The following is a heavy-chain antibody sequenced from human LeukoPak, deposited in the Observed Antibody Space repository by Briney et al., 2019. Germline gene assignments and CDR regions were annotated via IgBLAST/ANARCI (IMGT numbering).Heavy chain of an antibody. V-gene: IGHV4-59*01. J-gene: IGHJ5*02. D-gene: IGHD6-6*01. CDR3: ARGGGYSSSYNWFDP. Sequence: SETLSLTRTDSNASISSYFWSWIRQPPGKGLEWMGYIYYSGSTNYNPSLKSRVTISVDTPKNQFSLRLTSVTAADTAVYYCARGGGYSSSYNWFDPWGQGTLVTVSS. CDR1: NASISSYF. CDR2: IYYSGST.